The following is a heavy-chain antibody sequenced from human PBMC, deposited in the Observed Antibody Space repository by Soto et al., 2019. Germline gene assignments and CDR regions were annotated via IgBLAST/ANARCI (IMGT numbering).Heavy chain of an antibody. CDR3: ARAPKVSGSSQTRPDF. Sequence: AATLSLTCSIYSGSFSGYYWSWIREPPGKGLEWIGEISQSGNTNYSPSLKSRVSISIDTSKKQFSLNLASVSAADTAVYYCARAPKVSGSSQTRPDFWGQGTLVTVSS. CDR2: ISQSGNT. V-gene: IGHV4-34*01. J-gene: IGHJ4*02. CDR1: SGSFSGYY. D-gene: IGHD6-6*01.